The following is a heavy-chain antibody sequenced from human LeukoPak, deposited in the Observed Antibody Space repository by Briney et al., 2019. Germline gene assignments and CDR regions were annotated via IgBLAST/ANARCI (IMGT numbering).Heavy chain of an antibody. V-gene: IGHV4-31*03. CDR1: GGSISSGGYY. Sequence: PSETLSLTCTVSGGSISSGGYYWSWIRQHPGKGLEWIGYIYYSGSTYYNPSLKSRVTISVDTSKNQFSLKLSSVTAADTAVYYCARETHYYYYYMDVWGKGTTATVSS. J-gene: IGHJ6*03. CDR2: IYYSGST. CDR3: ARETHYYYYYMDV.